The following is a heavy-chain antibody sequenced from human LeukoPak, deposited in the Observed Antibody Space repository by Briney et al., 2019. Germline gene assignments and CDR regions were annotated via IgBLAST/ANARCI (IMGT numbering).Heavy chain of an antibody. V-gene: IGHV1-69*05. CDR3: TRDDYSNPLDY. J-gene: IGHJ4*02. CDR2: IIPIFGTA. D-gene: IGHD4-11*01. CDR1: GGTFSSYA. Sequence: ASVKVSCKASGGTFSSYAISWVRQAPGQGLEWMGGIIPIFGTANYAQKFQGRVTITTDESTSTAYMELSSLRSEDTAVYYCTRDDYSNPLDYWGQGTLVTVSS.